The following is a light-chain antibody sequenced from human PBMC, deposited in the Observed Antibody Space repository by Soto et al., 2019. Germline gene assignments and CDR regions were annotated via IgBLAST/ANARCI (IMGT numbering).Light chain of an antibody. V-gene: IGLV2-14*01. CDR3: SSYTSGSTV. Sequence: QSALTQPASVSGSPGQSITISCTGTSSDVGGYNYVSWYQQHPGKAPKLMIYEVSNRPSGVSHRFSGSKSGNTASLTISGLQPEDEATYYCSSYTSGSTVFGGGTKLTVL. J-gene: IGLJ2*01. CDR2: EVS. CDR1: SSDVGGYNY.